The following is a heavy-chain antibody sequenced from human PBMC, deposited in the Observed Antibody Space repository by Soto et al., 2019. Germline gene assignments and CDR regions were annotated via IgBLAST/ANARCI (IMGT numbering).Heavy chain of an antibody. CDR3: ARDNWNSY. Sequence: EVQRVESGGGLVQPGGSLRLSCVASGFTFNIYWMHWLRQAPGKGLEWVSRIDNDGSATTYADSVKGRFTISRDNAKNTLFLQMNTLRVDDTAVYYCARDNWNSYWGQGTLVTVSS. CDR1: GFTFNIYW. D-gene: IGHD1-1*01. J-gene: IGHJ4*02. CDR2: IDNDGSAT. V-gene: IGHV3-74*01.